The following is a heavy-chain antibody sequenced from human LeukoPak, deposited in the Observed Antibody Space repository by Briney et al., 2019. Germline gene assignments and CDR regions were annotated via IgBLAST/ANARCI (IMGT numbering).Heavy chain of an antibody. Sequence: GGSLRLSCAASGFTFSSYSMNWVRQAPGKGLEWVSYISSSSSYIYYADSVKGRFTISRDNAKNSLYLQMNSLRAEDTAVYYCAREDDYGDRGDAFDIWGQGTMVTVSS. D-gene: IGHD4-17*01. CDR2: ISSSSSYI. CDR1: GFTFSSYS. V-gene: IGHV3-21*01. J-gene: IGHJ3*02. CDR3: AREDDYGDRGDAFDI.